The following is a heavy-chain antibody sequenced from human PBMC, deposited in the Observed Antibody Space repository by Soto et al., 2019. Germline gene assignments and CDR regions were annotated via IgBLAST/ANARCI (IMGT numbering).Heavy chain of an antibody. Sequence: EVQLVESGGGLVQPGGSLRLSCAASGFTFSSYSMNWVRQAPGKGLEWVSYISSSSSTIYYADSVKGRFTISRDNAKKSLYLQMNSLRDEDTAVYYCARTPYYGSGSSSDYWGQGTLVTVSS. V-gene: IGHV3-48*02. D-gene: IGHD3-10*01. J-gene: IGHJ4*02. CDR3: ARTPYYGSGSSSDY. CDR1: GFTFSSYS. CDR2: ISSSSSTI.